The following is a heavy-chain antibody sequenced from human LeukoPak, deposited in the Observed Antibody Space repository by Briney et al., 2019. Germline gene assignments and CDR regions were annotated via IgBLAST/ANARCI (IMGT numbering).Heavy chain of an antibody. CDR2: INPNSGGT. CDR1: GYTFTGYY. J-gene: IGHJ4*02. V-gene: IGHV1-2*02. Sequence: GASVKVSCKASGYTFTGYYIHWVRQAPGQGLEWMGWINPNSGGTNYAQKFQGRVTMTRDTSISTAYMELSRLRSDDTAVYYCARVLERHFGYWGQGTLVTVSS. D-gene: IGHD1-1*01. CDR3: ARVLERHFGY.